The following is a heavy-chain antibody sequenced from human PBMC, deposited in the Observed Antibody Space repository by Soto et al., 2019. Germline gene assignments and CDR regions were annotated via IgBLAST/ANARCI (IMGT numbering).Heavy chain of an antibody. CDR3: VGAYCGGDCYNYFDY. D-gene: IGHD2-21*02. CDR1: GGSISSYY. J-gene: IGHJ4*02. Sequence: PSETLSLTCTVSGGSISSYYWSWIRQPPGKGLEWIGYIYYSGSTNYNPSLKSRVTISVDTSKNQFSLKLSSVTAADTAVYYCVGAYCGGDCYNYFDYWGQGTLVTVS. CDR2: IYYSGST. V-gene: IGHV4-59*01.